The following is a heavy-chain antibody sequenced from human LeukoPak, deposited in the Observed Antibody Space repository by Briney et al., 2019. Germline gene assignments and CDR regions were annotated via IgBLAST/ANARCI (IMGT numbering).Heavy chain of an antibody. CDR2: IYPGDSDT. CDR1: GYSFTSYW. V-gene: IGHV5-51*01. D-gene: IGHD3-22*01. CDR3: ARPKGYYDSSGYTDAFDI. J-gene: IGHJ3*02. Sequence: GESLKISCKGSGYSFTSYWIGWVRQMPGKGLEWMGIIYPGDSDTRYSPSFQGQVTISADKSISTAYLQWSSLKASDTAMYYGARPKGYYDSSGYTDAFDIWGQGTMATVSS.